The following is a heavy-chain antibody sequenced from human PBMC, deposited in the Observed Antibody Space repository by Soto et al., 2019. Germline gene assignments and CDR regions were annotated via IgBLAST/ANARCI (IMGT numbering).Heavy chain of an antibody. CDR2: IYYSGST. CDR3: ASADIVATIWFDY. CDR1: GGSVSSGSYY. V-gene: IGHV4-61*01. Sequence: SGTLSLTCTVSGGSVSSGSYYWSWVRQPPGKGLEWIGYIYYSGSTNYNPSLKSRVTISVDTSKNQFSLKLSSVTAADTAVYYCASADIVATIWFDYWGQGTLVTVS. D-gene: IGHD5-12*01. J-gene: IGHJ4*02.